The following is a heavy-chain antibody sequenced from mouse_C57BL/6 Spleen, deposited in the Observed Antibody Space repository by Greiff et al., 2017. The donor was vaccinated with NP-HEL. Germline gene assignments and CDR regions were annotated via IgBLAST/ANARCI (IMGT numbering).Heavy chain of an antibody. J-gene: IGHJ2*01. Sequence: EVQLVESEGGLVQPGSSMKLSCTASGFTFSDYYMAWVRQVPEKGLEWVANINYDGSSTYYLDSLKSRFIISRDNAKNILYLQMSSLKSEDTATYYCARELIYDGYYFDYWGQGTTLTVSS. CDR1: GFTFSDYY. CDR3: ARELIYDGYYFDY. CDR2: INYDGSST. D-gene: IGHD2-3*01. V-gene: IGHV5-16*01.